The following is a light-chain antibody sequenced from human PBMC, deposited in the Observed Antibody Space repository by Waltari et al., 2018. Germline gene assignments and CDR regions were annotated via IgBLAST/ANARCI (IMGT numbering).Light chain of an antibody. CDR2: GAS. Sequence: EIAMTQSPATLSVSPGERATLPCRASQSVDSNLAWYQQKPSRAPRLLIFGASTRATGIPARFSGSGSGTEFTLTISSLQSEDFAVYYCQQYNNWLTWSFGQGTKVEIK. J-gene: IGKJ1*01. CDR1: QSVDSN. V-gene: IGKV3-15*01. CDR3: QQYNNWLTWS.